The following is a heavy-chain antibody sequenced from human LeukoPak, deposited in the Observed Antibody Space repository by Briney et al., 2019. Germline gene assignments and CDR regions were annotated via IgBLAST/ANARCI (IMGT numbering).Heavy chain of an antibody. Sequence: GGSLRLSCAASAFTFTDVRMSWVRQAPGKGLEWVGRIKAKTDGGTTDYAAPVKGRFTISRDDSKNTLYLQMSSLRTEDTAVYYCARDSEIAVAGTEGADYWGQGTLVTVSS. V-gene: IGHV3-15*01. J-gene: IGHJ4*02. CDR3: ARDSEIAVAGTEGADY. CDR2: IKAKTDGGTT. CDR1: AFTFTDVR. D-gene: IGHD6-19*01.